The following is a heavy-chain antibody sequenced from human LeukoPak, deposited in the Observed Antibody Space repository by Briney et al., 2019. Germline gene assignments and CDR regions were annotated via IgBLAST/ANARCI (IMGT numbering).Heavy chain of an antibody. J-gene: IGHJ6*04. V-gene: IGHV3-30*18. CDR1: GFTFSSYG. CDR3: AKEGITMVRGVPCYYGMDA. D-gene: IGHD3-10*01. Sequence: GGSLRLSCAASGFTFSSYGMHWVRQAPGKGLEWVAVISYDGSNKYYADSVKGRFTISRDNSKNTLYLQMNSLRAEDTAVYYCAKEGITMVRGVPCYYGMDAWGKGTTVTVSS. CDR2: ISYDGSNK.